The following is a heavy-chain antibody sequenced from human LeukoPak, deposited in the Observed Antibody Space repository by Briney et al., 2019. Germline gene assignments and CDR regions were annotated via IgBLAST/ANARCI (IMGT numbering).Heavy chain of an antibody. CDR2: ISYDGSNK. CDR1: GFTFSSYA. Sequence: PGGSLRLSCAASGFTFSSYAMHWVRQAPGKGLEWVAVISYDGSNKYYADSVKGRFTISRDNSKNTLYLQMNSLRAEDMAVYYCARDRPSRLEIAVAGTTFVFDYWGQGTLVTVSS. V-gene: IGHV3-30*04. CDR3: ARDRPSRLEIAVAGTTFVFDY. D-gene: IGHD6-19*01. J-gene: IGHJ4*02.